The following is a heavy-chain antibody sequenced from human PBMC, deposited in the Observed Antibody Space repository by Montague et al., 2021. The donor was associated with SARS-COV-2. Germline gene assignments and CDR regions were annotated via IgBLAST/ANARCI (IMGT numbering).Heavy chain of an antibody. J-gene: IGHJ4*02. CDR1: GGTFSGYY. CDR3: AKWEPQTLTLIGLRGKSDIGY. CDR2: INHSRTTNH. D-gene: IGHD1-26*01. V-gene: IGHV4-34*08. Sequence: SETLSLTCAVYGGTFSGYYWTRIRSSHGTALETMAEINHSRTTNHNSNPVLRSRGTIPEDTSKSPFSLKLTSVTAADTGVNYCAKWEPQTLTLIGLRGKSDIGYWGQVSLVSVSS.